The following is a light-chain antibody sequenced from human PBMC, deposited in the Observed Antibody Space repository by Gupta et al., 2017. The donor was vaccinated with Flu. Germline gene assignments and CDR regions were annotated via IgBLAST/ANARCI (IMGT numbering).Light chain of an antibody. V-gene: IGLV3-1*01. CDR1: KLGDKF. Sequence: SPGQTASLSCSGDKLGDKFASWYQQKPGQSPVLVMYQDSKSPSGISERYSGSNSGNTATLTISGTQAMDEADYYCQAWDSTTVIFGGGTRLTVL. J-gene: IGLJ2*01. CDR2: QDS. CDR3: QAWDSTTVI.